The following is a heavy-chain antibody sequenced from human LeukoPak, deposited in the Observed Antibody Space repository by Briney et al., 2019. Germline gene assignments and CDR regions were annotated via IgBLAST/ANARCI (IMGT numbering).Heavy chain of an antibody. CDR2: ISYDGGKT. Sequence: PGGSLRLSCAASGFTFGSYSMHWVRQAPGKGLEWVAVISYDGGKTYYADSVKGRSTISRDNSKNTLYLQMNSLRTADTAVYHCAREIGGYSSYFDYWGQGTLVTVSS. D-gene: IGHD3-22*01. V-gene: IGHV3-30-3*01. CDR3: AREIGGYSSYFDY. CDR1: GFTFGSYS. J-gene: IGHJ4*02.